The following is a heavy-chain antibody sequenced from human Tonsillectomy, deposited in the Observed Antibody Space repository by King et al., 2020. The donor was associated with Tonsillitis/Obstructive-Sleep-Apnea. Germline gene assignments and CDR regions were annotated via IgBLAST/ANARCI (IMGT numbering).Heavy chain of an antibody. J-gene: IGHJ3*02. CDR2: ISGIGGST. CDR1: GFTFSSYA. CDR3: AKDREWELRPDAFDI. V-gene: IGHV3-23*04. D-gene: IGHD1-26*01. Sequence: VQLVESGGGLVQPGGSLRLSCAASGFTFSSYAISWVRQSPGKGLGWGSAISGIGGSTYYADSVKGRFTVSSDNSKNTLYLQMNSLRAEDTAVYYCAKDREWELRPDAFDIWGQGTMVTVSS.